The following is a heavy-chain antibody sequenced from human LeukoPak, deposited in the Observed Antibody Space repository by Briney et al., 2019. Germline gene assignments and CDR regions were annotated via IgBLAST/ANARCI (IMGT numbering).Heavy chain of an antibody. CDR1: GYSISTGYY. D-gene: IGHD2-2*01. CDR3: ARQRRRVVPAGFDY. J-gene: IGHJ4*02. Sequence: PSETLSLTCTVSGYSISTGYYWDWIRQPPGKGLEWIGTFYHGGSTYYSPSVKSRVTISLDTSRNQFSLKLSSVTAADTAVYYCARQRRRVVPAGFDYWGQGTLVTVSS. V-gene: IGHV4-38-2*02. CDR2: FYHGGST.